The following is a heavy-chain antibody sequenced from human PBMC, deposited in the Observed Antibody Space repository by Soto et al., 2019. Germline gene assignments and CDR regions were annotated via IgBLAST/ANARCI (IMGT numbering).Heavy chain of an antibody. Sequence: QVQLVQSGAEVKKPGASVKVSCKASGYTFTGYYMHWVRQAPGQGLEWMGWINPNSGVTNYAQKLQGGVPMPRDTSISTAYMELSRLRSDDTAVYYCARGPGLYYFDYWGQGTLVTVSS. J-gene: IGHJ4*02. V-gene: IGHV1-2*02. CDR2: INPNSGVT. CDR1: GYTFTGYY. D-gene: IGHD2-8*02. CDR3: ARGPGLYYFDY.